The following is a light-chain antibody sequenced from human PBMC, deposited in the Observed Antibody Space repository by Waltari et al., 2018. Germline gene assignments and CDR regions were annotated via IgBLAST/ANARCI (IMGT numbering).Light chain of an antibody. CDR2: DFG. V-gene: IGLV2-14*03. J-gene: IGLJ1*01. CDR3: SSYTSSSTYV. CDR1: SSDVGGYHY. Sequence: QSALTQPASVSGSPGQSITISCTGTSSDVGGYHYVSWYQHHPGKAPKLMIYDFGKRPSGVSNRFSGSKSGNTASLTISGLQAEDEADYYCSSYTSSSTYVFGTGTKVTVL.